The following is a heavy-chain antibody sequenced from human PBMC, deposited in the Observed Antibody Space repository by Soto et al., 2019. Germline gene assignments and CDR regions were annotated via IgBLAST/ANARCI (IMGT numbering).Heavy chain of an antibody. D-gene: IGHD3-10*01. CDR3: ARVGLTMVRGLIKTYYFDY. J-gene: IGHJ4*02. CDR1: GGTFSSYA. Sequence: QVQLVQSGAEVKKPGSSVKVSCKASGGTFSSYAIRWVRQAPGQGLEWMGGIIPIFGTANYAQKFQGRVTITADDSTSTAYMELSSLRSEDTAVYYCARVGLTMVRGLIKTYYFDYWGQGTLVTVSS. V-gene: IGHV1-69*01. CDR2: IIPIFGTA.